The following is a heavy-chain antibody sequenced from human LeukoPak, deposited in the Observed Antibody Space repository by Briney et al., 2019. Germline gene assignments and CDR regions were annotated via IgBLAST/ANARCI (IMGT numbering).Heavy chain of an antibody. CDR3: ARVGDYSSGWYYFDY. D-gene: IGHD6-19*01. V-gene: IGHV3-64*01. Sequence: PGGSLRLSCAASGFTFSSYAMHWVRQAPGKGLEYVSAISSNGGSTYYANSVKGRFTIPRDNSKNTLYLQMGSLRAEVMAVYYCARVGDYSSGWYYFDYWGQGTLVTVSS. CDR1: GFTFSSYA. J-gene: IGHJ4*02. CDR2: ISSNGGST.